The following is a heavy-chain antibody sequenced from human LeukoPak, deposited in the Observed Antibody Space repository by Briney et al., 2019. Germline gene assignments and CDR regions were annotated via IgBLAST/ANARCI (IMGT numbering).Heavy chain of an antibody. Sequence: ASVKVSCKASGYTFTGYYMHWVRHAPGQGLEYVGWINPNTADTKPAQNSQGRVTLTRDTSISTAYMELSSLRSDDSALYYCAGEFCSGGSCRQGFDFWGQGTLVTVSS. CDR2: INPNTADT. V-gene: IGHV1-2*02. J-gene: IGHJ4*02. CDR1: GYTFTGYY. CDR3: AGEFCSGGSCRQGFDF. D-gene: IGHD2-15*01.